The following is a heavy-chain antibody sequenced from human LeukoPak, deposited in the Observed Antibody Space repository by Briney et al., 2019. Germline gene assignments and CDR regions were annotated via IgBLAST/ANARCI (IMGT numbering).Heavy chain of an antibody. CDR3: ARDYWRGHCRTTMCRIDY. CDR1: GFTFSDYA. CDR2: ISYDEDNK. J-gene: IGHJ4*01. D-gene: IGHD2-2*01. Sequence: GGSLRLSCAASGFTFSDYAMHWVRQVPGKGLEWVSIISYDEDNKYYADSVKGRFTISRDNSKNTLYLQMNNMGPEDTAVYFCARDYWRGHCRTTMCRIDYWGQGTLVTISS. V-gene: IGHV3-30*04.